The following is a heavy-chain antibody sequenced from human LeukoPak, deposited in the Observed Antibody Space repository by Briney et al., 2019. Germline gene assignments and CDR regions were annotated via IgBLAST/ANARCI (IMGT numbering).Heavy chain of an antibody. D-gene: IGHD6-13*01. Sequence: GGSLRLSCAASGFTFSSYAMHWVRQAPGKRLEWVAVISYDGSNKYYADSVKGRFTISRDNSKNTLYLQMNSLRAEDTAVYYCARQQPYGGVPFDYWGQGTLVTVSS. CDR3: ARQQPYGGVPFDY. J-gene: IGHJ4*02. CDR1: GFTFSSYA. V-gene: IGHV3-30-3*01. CDR2: ISYDGSNK.